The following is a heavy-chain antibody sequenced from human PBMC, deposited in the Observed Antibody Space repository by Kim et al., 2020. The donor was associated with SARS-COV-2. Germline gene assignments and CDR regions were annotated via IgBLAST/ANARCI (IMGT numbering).Heavy chain of an antibody. J-gene: IGHJ6*02. CDR3: SKGDYGDYSDNFFGMDV. Sequence: GGSLRLSCAASGFTFSNYSMNWVRQAPGKGLEWVSGISVSGGRADYADSVKGRITISRDNSKNTLYLQMNSLRAEDTAVYYCSKGDYGDYSDNFFGMDVWGHGTSVTVSS. V-gene: IGHV3-23*01. CDR1: GFTFSNYS. D-gene: IGHD4-17*01. CDR2: ISVSGGRA.